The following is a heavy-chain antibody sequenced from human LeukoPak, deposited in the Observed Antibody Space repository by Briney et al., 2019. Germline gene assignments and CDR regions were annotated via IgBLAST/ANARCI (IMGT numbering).Heavy chain of an antibody. CDR3: ARAGNYYDACGPFDP. V-gene: IGHV4-59*01. CDR2: IRYSGTT. Sequence: SETLSLTCTVSGGSLSSYYWNWIRQPPGKKLEWIGYIRYSGTTNYNPSLKSRVTISQDMSKNQFSLKLSSVTAADTALYYCARAGNYYDACGPFDPWGQGILVTVSS. D-gene: IGHD3-16*01. CDR1: GGSLSSYY. J-gene: IGHJ5*02.